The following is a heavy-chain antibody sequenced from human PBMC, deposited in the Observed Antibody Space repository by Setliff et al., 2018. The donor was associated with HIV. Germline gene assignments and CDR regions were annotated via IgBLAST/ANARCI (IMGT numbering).Heavy chain of an antibody. Sequence: SETLSLTCTVSGGSISSGEYYWNWIRQHPGKGLGWIGYISYSGSTYYNPSLKSRPAISVDTSKHQFSLKLSSVTAADTAVYYCARVQMAYAAFDVWGQGTMVTVSS. CDR1: GGSISSGEYY. V-gene: IGHV4-30-4*02. J-gene: IGHJ3*01. CDR2: ISYSGST. D-gene: IGHD4-17*01. CDR3: ARVQMAYAAFDV.